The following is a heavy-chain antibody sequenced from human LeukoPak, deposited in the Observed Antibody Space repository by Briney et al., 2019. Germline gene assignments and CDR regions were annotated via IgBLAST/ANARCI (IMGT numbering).Heavy chain of an antibody. CDR1: GFTFSTYS. Sequence: GGSLRLSCAASGFTFSTYSMNWVRQAPGKGLEWVSSISSTSNYIYYADSVKGRFTISRDNAKNSLYLQMNSLRAEDTAVYYCASDDSGSNDYWGQGTLVTVSS. D-gene: IGHD2-15*01. CDR3: ASDDSGSNDY. V-gene: IGHV3-21*01. J-gene: IGHJ4*02. CDR2: ISSTSNYI.